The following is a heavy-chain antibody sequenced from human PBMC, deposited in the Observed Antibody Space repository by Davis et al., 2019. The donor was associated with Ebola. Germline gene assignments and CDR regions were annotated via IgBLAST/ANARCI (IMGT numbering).Heavy chain of an antibody. CDR3: ARASTMVRATNWFDP. D-gene: IGHD3-10*01. Sequence: AASVKVSCKASGYTYTSYDINWVRQAPGQGLEWMGWISAYNGNTNYAQKLQGRVTMTTDTSTSTAYMELRSLRSDDTAVYYCARASTMVRATNWFDPWGQGTLVTVSS. CDR2: ISAYNGNT. CDR1: GYTYTSYD. V-gene: IGHV1-18*01. J-gene: IGHJ5*02.